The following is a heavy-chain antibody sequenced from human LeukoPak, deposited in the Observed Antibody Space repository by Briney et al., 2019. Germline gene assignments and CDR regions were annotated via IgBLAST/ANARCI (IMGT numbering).Heavy chain of an antibody. J-gene: IGHJ5*02. V-gene: IGHV3-23*01. CDR3: AKGGLVHRFDP. Sequence: GGSLRRSCAASGFTFTGFALGGVRPAQGMGWGWFLGISGGGDNTYYADSVKGRFTISRDNSKNTLYLQMNSLRADDTAVYYCAKGGLVHRFDPWGQGTLVTVSS. CDR1: GFTFTGFA. CDR2: ISGGGDNT.